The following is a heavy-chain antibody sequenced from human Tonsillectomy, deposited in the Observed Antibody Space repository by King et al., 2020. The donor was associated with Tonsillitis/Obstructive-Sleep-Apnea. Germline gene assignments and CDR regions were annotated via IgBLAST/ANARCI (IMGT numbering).Heavy chain of an antibody. D-gene: IGHD3-10*01. CDR2: IDPSDSYT. V-gene: IGHV5-10-1*03. CDR3: ASAGGYYSAMDV. J-gene: IGHJ6*02. Sequence: QLVQSGAEVKKPGESLRISCKGSGYSFTSYWINWVRQMPGKGLEWMGKIDPSDSYTDYSPSFQGHVTISVDKSISTAYLQWSSLKASDTAMYNCASAGGYYSAMDVWGHGTTVTVSS. CDR1: GYSFTSYW.